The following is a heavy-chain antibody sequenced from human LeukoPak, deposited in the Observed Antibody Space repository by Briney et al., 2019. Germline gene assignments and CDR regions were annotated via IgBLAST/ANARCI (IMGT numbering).Heavy chain of an antibody. CDR3: AKRPPGSGLDY. V-gene: IGHV3-30*02. CDR1: GFIFSNYD. Sequence: GGSLRLSCATSGFIFSNYDMHWVRQAPGKGLEWMAFIRYDGTNKNYADSVQGRFTISRDNSKNTLYLQMTSLRVHDTALYYCAKRPPGSGLDYWGQGTLVTVSS. CDR2: IRYDGTNK. J-gene: IGHJ4*02. D-gene: IGHD3-10*01.